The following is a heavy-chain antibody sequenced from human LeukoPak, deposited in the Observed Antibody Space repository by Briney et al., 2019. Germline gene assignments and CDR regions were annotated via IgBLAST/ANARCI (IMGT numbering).Heavy chain of an antibody. CDR1: GFTFSSYG. V-gene: IGHV3-23*01. D-gene: IGHD6-19*01. Sequence: GGSLRLSCAGSGFTFSSYGMTWVRQAPGKGLEWVPAISGSGGSTYYADSVKGRFTISRDNSKNTLYLQMSTLRAGDTAIYYCAKDRVGVAVAAYWGQGTLVTVSS. CDR2: ISGSGGST. J-gene: IGHJ4*02. CDR3: AKDRVGVAVAAY.